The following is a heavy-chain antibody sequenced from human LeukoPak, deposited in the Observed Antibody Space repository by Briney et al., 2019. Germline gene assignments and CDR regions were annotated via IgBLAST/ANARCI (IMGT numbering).Heavy chain of an antibody. J-gene: IGHJ4*02. Sequence: PSQTLSLTCTVSGGSISSGDYYWSWIRQPPGKGLEWIGYIYYSGSTNYNPSLKSRVTISVDTSKNQFSLKLSSVTAADTAVYYCARVVEDYYDSSGYYQQTFYFDYWGQGTLVTVSS. V-gene: IGHV4-61*08. CDR1: GGSISSGDYY. CDR2: IYYSGST. D-gene: IGHD3-22*01. CDR3: ARVVEDYYDSSGYYQQTFYFDY.